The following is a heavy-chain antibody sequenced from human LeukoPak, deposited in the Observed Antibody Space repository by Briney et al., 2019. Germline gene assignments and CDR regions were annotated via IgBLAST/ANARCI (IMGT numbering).Heavy chain of an antibody. Sequence: GGSLRLSCAASGFTISSYGMHWVRQAPGKGLEWVAFIRDDGSNKYYADSVKGRFTISRDNSKNTLYLQMNSLRAEDTAVYYCAKDRIAAAYYFDYWGQGTLVTVSS. V-gene: IGHV3-30*02. D-gene: IGHD6-13*01. CDR3: AKDRIAAAYYFDY. CDR1: GFTISSYG. J-gene: IGHJ4*02. CDR2: IRDDGSNK.